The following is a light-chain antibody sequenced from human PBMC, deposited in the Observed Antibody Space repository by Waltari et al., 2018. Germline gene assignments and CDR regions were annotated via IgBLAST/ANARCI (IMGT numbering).Light chain of an antibody. V-gene: IGLV2-8*01. CDR1: RSDIGSYNF. Sequence: QSALTQPPSASGSPGQSVTISCSGTRSDIGSYNFASWYQQPPGKAPKLMIYEVIKRPSGVPPRFSGSKSGNTASLTVSELQAEDEADYYCSSYAGSNGVLFGGGTKVTVL. J-gene: IGLJ2*01. CDR3: SSYAGSNGVL. CDR2: EVI.